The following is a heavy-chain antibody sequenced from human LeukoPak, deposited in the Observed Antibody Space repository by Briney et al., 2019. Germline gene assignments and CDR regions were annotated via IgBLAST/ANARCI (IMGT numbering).Heavy chain of an antibody. CDR2: IDKKANFYAT. D-gene: IGHD1-26*01. CDR3: TRDSGTYNWLDP. V-gene: IGHV3-73*01. J-gene: IGHJ5*02. CDR1: GFSFSGPA. Sequence: GGSLKLSCAASGFSFSGPAIHWVRQSSGKGLEWVGHIDKKANFYATASAASVEGRFTISRDDSRNTADLQMTSLKTEDTALYYCTRDSGTYNWLDPWGQGTLVIVSS.